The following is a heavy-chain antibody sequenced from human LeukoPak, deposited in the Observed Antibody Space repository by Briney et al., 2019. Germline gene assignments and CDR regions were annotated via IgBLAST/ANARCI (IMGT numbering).Heavy chain of an antibody. J-gene: IGHJ3*02. D-gene: IGHD6-13*01. V-gene: IGHV3-48*01. CDR1: GFTFSSYT. CDR2: IGTSSTTI. Sequence: GGSLRLSCAASGFTFSSYTMNWVRQPPGKGLEWVSNIGTSSTTIYYADSVKGRFTISRDNAKNSLYLQMNSLRAEDTAVYYCAAGDAFDIWGQGTMVTVSS. CDR3: AAGDAFDI.